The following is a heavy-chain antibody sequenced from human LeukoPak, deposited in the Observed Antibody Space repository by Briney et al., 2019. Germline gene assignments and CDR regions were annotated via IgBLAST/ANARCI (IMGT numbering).Heavy chain of an antibody. V-gene: IGHV4-38-2*02. CDR2: IYYSGST. CDR1: GYSISSGYY. J-gene: IGHJ5*02. Sequence: KTSETLSLTCTVSGYSISSGYYWGWIRQPPGKGLEWIGSIYYSGSTYYNPSLKSRVTISVDTSKNQFSLKLSSVTAADTAVYYCARLFVRAHNWFDPWGQGTLVTVSS. D-gene: IGHD3-10*02. CDR3: ARLFVRAHNWFDP.